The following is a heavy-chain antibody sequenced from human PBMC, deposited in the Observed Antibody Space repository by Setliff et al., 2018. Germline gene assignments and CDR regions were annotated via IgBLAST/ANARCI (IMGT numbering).Heavy chain of an antibody. V-gene: IGHV1-69-2*01. CDR1: GYTFTDYY. CDR3: ATPYSSVISDY. Sequence: ASVKVSCKASGYTFTDYYMHWVQQAPGKGLEWMGRVDXXXXXXXYXXXFQGRVTITADTSTDTAYMELSSLRSEDTAVYYCATPYSSVISDYWGQGTLVTVSS. CDR2: VDXXXXXX. J-gene: IGHJ4*02. D-gene: IGHD6-19*01.